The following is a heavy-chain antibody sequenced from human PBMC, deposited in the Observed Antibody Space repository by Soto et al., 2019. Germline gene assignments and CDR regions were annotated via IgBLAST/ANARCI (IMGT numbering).Heavy chain of an antibody. Sequence: QVQLVESGGGVVQPGRSLRLSCAASGFTFSSYAMHWVRQAPGKGLEWVAVISYDGSNKYYADSVKGRFTISRDNSKNTLYLQMNSLRAEDTAVYYCARRPARVVVAATAFDYYWGQGTLVTVSS. CDR3: ARRPARVVVAATAFDYY. CDR2: ISYDGSNK. CDR1: GFTFSSYA. V-gene: IGHV3-30-3*01. J-gene: IGHJ4*02. D-gene: IGHD2-15*01.